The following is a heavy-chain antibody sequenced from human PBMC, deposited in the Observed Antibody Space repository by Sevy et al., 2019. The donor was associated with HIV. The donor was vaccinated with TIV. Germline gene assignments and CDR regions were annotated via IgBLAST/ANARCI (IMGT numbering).Heavy chain of an antibody. CDR3: ARIPTWIQLWPHDAFDI. J-gene: IGHJ3*02. CDR2: ISYDGSNK. CDR1: GFTFSSYA. Sequence: GGSLRLSCAASGFTFSSYAMHLVRQAPGKGLEWVAVISYDGSNKYYADSVKGRFTISRDNSKNTLYLQMNSLRAEDTAVYYCARIPTWIQLWPHDAFDIWGQGTMVTVSS. D-gene: IGHD5-18*01. V-gene: IGHV3-30-3*01.